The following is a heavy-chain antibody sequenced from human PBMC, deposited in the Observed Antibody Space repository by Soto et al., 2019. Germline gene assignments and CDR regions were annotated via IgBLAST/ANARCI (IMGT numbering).Heavy chain of an antibody. J-gene: IGHJ4*02. D-gene: IGHD6-19*01. Sequence: VQLVESGGGVVQPGRSLRLSSAASGFTFSDYAMHWVRQAPGKGLEWVAVVSHDGRNTHYADSVKGRFTISRDSSKHTVSLAITTLRAEDTAVYSFGKGGPQWLVTSAFNYWGQGAVVTVSS. CDR2: VSHDGRNT. CDR3: GKGGPQWLVTSAFNY. CDR1: GFTFSDYA. V-gene: IGHV3-30*18.